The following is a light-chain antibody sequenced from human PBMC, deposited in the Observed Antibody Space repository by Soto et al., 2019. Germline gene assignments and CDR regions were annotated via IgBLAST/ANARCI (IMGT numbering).Light chain of an antibody. CDR3: QQYGDSPWT. CDR1: QGVSSKY. V-gene: IGKV3-20*01. Sequence: EIVLTQSPGTLSLSPGERATLSFRASQGVSSKYLAWYQQKPGQAPRLLIYGTSSGTPSRATGIPDRFSGSGSGTDFALTISGLEPEDFAVYYCQQYGDSPWTFGQGTKVDIK. CDR2: GTSSGTP. J-gene: IGKJ1*01.